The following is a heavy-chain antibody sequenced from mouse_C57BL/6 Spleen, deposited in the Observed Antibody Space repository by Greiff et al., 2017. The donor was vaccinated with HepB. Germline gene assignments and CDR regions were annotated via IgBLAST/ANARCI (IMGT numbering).Heavy chain of an antibody. D-gene: IGHD1-1*01. V-gene: IGHV1-69*01. J-gene: IGHJ3*01. Sequence: VKLQESGAELVMPGASVKLSCKASGYTFTSYWMHWVKQRPGQGLEWIGEIDPSDSYTNYNQKFKGKSTLTVDKSSSTAYMQLSSLTSEDSAVYYCARGSNGAYWGQGTLVTVSA. CDR1: GYTFTSYW. CDR2: IDPSDSYT. CDR3: ARGSNGAY.